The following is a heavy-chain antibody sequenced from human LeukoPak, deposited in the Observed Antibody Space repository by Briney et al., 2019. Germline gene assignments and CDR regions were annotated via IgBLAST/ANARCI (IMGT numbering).Heavy chain of an antibody. CDR3: ARVSSYDSSGHYYVLDY. J-gene: IGHJ4*02. Sequence: GGSLRLSCAASGFTFTSFGFYWVRQAPGKGLEWVALIWYDGSKTYYADSVKGRFTISRDNSKNTLYLQMNSLRAEDTAVYYCARVSSYDSSGHYYVLDYWGQGTLVTVSS. CDR1: GFTFTSFG. CDR2: IWYDGSKT. D-gene: IGHD3-22*01. V-gene: IGHV3-33*01.